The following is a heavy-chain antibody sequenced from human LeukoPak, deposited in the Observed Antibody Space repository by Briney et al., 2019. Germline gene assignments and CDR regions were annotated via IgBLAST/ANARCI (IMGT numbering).Heavy chain of an antibody. J-gene: IGHJ4*02. CDR1: GYSISSGYY. D-gene: IGHD3-22*01. CDR2: IYHSGST. V-gene: IGHV4-38-2*01. CDR3: ASHQPDYYDSNLYFDY. Sequence: SETLSLTCAVSGYSISSGYYWGWIRQPPGKGLEWIGSIYHSGSTYYNPSLKSRVTISVDTSKNQFSLKLSSVTAADTAVYYCASHQPDYYDSNLYFDYWGQGTLVTVSS.